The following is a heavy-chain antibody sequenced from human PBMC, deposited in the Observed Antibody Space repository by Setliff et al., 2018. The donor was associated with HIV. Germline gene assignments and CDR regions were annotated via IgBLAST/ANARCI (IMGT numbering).Heavy chain of an antibody. CDR3: VRGYRSAWNSWFGA. D-gene: IGHD6-19*01. Sequence: GASVKVSCKASGYTFTNNVIHWVRQAPGQRLEWMGWIHAGIGDTQYSQKFQGRVTITRDTSASTVYMDLSSLRADDTAVYYCVRGYRSAWNSWFGAWGQGTRVTVSS. V-gene: IGHV1-3*01. CDR1: GYTFTNNV. CDR2: IHAGIGDT. J-gene: IGHJ5*02.